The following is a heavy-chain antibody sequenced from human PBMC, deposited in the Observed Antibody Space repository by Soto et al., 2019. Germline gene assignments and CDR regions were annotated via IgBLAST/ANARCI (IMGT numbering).Heavy chain of an antibody. Sequence: ASVKVSCKASGGTFSSYAISWVRQAPGQGLEWMGGIIPIFGTAIYAQKFQGRVTMTEDTSTDTAYMELSSLRSEDTAVYYCAVYYYDTPDYWGQGTLVTVSS. CDR3: AVYYYDTPDY. CDR1: GGTFSSYA. J-gene: IGHJ4*02. D-gene: IGHD3-22*01. CDR2: IIPIFGTA. V-gene: IGHV1-69*06.